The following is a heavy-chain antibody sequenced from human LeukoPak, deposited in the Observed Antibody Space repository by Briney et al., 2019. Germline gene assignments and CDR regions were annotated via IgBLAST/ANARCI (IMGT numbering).Heavy chain of an antibody. CDR2: INPSGGST. D-gene: IGHD3-10*01. Sequence: ASVNVSCKASGYPLTSYYMHWVRQAPGQGLEWMGIINPSGGSTTYAQKFQGRVTMTSDTSTSTVYMDLSSLRSEDTAVYYCARGGRNYYGSGDDDYWGQGTLVTVSS. CDR3: ARGGRNYYGSGDDDY. J-gene: IGHJ4*02. V-gene: IGHV1-46*01. CDR1: GYPLTSYY.